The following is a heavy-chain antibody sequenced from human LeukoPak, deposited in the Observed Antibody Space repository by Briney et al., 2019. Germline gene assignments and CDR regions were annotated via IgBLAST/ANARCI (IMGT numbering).Heavy chain of an antibody. V-gene: IGHV4-59*01. CDR2: IYYSGST. D-gene: IGHD2-15*01. Sequence: SETLSLTCTVSGGSISSYYWSWIRQPPGKGLEWIGYIYYSGSTNYNPSLKSRVTISVDTSKNQFSLKLSSVTAADTAVYYCARSLYCSGGSCHVYYYYMDVWGKGTTVTVSS. CDR1: GGSISSYY. J-gene: IGHJ6*03. CDR3: ARSLYCSGGSCHVYYYYMDV.